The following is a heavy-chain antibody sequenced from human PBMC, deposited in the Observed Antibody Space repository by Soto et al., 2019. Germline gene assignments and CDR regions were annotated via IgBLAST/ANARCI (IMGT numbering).Heavy chain of an antibody. Sequence: PGESLKISCKGSGYSFTSYWIGWVRQVPGKGLEWMGIIYPGDSDTRYSPSFQGQVTISADKSISTAYLQWSSLKASDTAMYYCATLGYCSSTSCYNGYGMDVWGQGTTVTVSS. V-gene: IGHV5-51*01. D-gene: IGHD2-2*02. CDR3: ATLGYCSSTSCYNGYGMDV. J-gene: IGHJ6*02. CDR2: IYPGDSDT. CDR1: GYSFTSYW.